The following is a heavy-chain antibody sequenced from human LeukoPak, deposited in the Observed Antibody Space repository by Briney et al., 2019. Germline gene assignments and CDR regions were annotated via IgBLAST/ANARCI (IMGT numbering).Heavy chain of an antibody. CDR2: ISSSGSTI. D-gene: IGHD3-22*01. Sequence: GGSLRLSCAASGFTFSSYSMNWVRQAPGKGLEWVSYISSSGSTIYYADSVKGRFTISRDNAKNSLYLQMNSLRAEDTAVYYCAGSDTFYYYDSSGYFDYWGQGTLVTVSS. CDR3: AGSDTFYYYDSSGYFDY. CDR1: GFTFSSYS. J-gene: IGHJ4*02. V-gene: IGHV3-48*04.